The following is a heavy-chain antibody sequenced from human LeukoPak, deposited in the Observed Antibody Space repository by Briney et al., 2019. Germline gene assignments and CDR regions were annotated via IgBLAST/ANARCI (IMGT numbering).Heavy chain of an antibody. J-gene: IGHJ6*02. CDR1: GFIFSNSG. V-gene: IGHV3-33*01. D-gene: IGHD3-22*01. CDR2: IQTDGNPK. CDR3: ARETSSEIIGGMDV. Sequence: QPGRSLRLSCAASGFIFSNSGMHWVRQAPGKGLEWVAFIQTDGNPKCYADSVRGRFTISRDNFKKTCYLQMDSLRVEDTAVYYCARETSSEIIGGMDVRGQGTTVTVTS.